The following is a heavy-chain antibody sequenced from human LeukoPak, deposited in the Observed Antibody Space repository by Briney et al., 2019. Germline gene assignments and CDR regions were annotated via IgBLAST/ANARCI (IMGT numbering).Heavy chain of an antibody. J-gene: IGHJ3*02. CDR3: AKDQRWTGTSRGGAFDI. V-gene: IGHV3-53*01. CDR2: IYSGGST. CDR1: GFTVSSNY. D-gene: IGHD1/OR15-1a*01. Sequence: GGSLRLSCAASGFTVSSNYMSWVRQAPGKGLEWVSVIYSGGSTYYADSVKGRFTISRDNSKNMLYLQMNSLRAEDTAVYYCAKDQRWTGTSRGGAFDIWGQGTMVTVSS.